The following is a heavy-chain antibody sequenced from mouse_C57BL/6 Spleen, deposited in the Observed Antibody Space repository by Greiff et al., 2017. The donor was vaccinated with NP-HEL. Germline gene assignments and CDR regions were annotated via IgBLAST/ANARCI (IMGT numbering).Heavy chain of an antibody. D-gene: IGHD3-2*02. CDR2: IYPGSGST. J-gene: IGHJ3*01. V-gene: IGHV1-55*01. CDR3: ARVSGSGYPAWFAY. Sequence: QVQLQQSGAELVKPGASVKMSRKASGYTFTSYWITWVKQRPGQGLEWIGDIYPGSGSTNYNEKFKSKATLTVDTSSSTAYMQLSSLTSEDSAVYYCARVSGSGYPAWFAYWGQGTLVTVSA. CDR1: GYTFTSYW.